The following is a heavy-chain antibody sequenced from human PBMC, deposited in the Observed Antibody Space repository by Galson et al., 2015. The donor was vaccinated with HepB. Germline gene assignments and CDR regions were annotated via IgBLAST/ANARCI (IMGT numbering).Heavy chain of an antibody. CDR2: IKQDGSEK. CDR3: ARDGSFGYYYYYYGMDV. J-gene: IGHJ6*02. V-gene: IGHV3-7*01. CDR1: RFTFSSYW. Sequence: LRLSCAASRFTFSSYWMSWVRQAPGKGLEWVANIKQDGSEKYYVDSVKGRFTISRDNAKNSLYLQMNSLRAEDTAVYYCARDGSFGYYYYYYGMDVWGQGTTVTVSS. D-gene: IGHD3-10*01.